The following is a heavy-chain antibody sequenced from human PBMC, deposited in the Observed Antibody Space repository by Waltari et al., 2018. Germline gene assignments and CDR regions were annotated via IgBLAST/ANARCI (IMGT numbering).Heavy chain of an antibody. J-gene: IGHJ6*02. Sequence: QVQLVESGGGVVQPGRSLRLSCAASGFTFSSYAMHWVRQAPGKGLEWVAVISYDGSNKYYADSVKGRFTISRDNSKNTLYLQMNSLRAEDTAVYYCARDSPYCGGDCYIFYGMDVWGQGTTVTVSS. D-gene: IGHD2-21*01. V-gene: IGHV3-30-3*01. CDR3: ARDSPYCGGDCYIFYGMDV. CDR1: GFTFSSYA. CDR2: ISYDGSNK.